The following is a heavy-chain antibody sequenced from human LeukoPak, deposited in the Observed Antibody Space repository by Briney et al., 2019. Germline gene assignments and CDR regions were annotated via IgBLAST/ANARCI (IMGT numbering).Heavy chain of an antibody. CDR3: ATSLGYCSSTSCYEMGY. Sequence: ASVKVSCKASGYTFTSYAIHWVRQAPGQRLEWMGWINAGNGNTKYSQKFQGRVTITRDTSASTAYMELSSLRSEDTAVYYCATSLGYCSSTSCYEMGYWGQGTLVTVSS. D-gene: IGHD2-2*01. V-gene: IGHV1-3*01. CDR2: INAGNGNT. J-gene: IGHJ4*02. CDR1: GYTFTSYA.